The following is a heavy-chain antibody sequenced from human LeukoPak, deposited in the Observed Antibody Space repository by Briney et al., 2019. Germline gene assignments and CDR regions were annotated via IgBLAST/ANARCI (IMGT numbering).Heavy chain of an antibody. J-gene: IGHJ3*02. D-gene: IGHD1-26*01. CDR3: ARRGGSYYGNAGNAFDI. V-gene: IGHV1-46*01. CDR1: GYTFTSYY. Sequence: ASVKVSCKASGYTFTSYYMHWVRQAPGQGLEWMGIINPSGGSTSYAQKFQGRVTMTRDTSTSTVYMELSSLRSEDTAVYYCARRGGSYYGNAGNAFDIWGQGTMVTVSS. CDR2: INPSGGST.